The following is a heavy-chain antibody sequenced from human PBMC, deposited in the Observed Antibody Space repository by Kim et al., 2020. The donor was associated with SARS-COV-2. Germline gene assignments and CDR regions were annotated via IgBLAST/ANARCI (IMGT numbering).Heavy chain of an antibody. CDR2: VSSDGNNR. Sequence: GGSLRLSCAASGFNFNDYAIDWVRQAPGKGLEWVAVVSSDGNNRIYADSVKGRFTISRDRSKNTVFLLMDGLRPEDTAVYYCACGSSYGSYTFGMWGQGKMVTAFS. D-gene: IGHD5-18*01. J-gene: IGHJ3*02. V-gene: IGHV3-30*04. CDR3: ACGSSYGSYTFGM. CDR1: GFNFNDYA.